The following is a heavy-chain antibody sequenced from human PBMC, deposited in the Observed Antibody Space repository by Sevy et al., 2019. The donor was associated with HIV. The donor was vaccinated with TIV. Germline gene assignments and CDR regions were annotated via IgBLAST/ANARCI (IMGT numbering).Heavy chain of an antibody. D-gene: IGHD2-21*02. J-gene: IGHJ4*02. CDR2: IWYDGTIK. Sequence: GGSLRLSCAASGFTFSSYVMHWVRQAPGKGLEWVALIWYDGTIKYYADSVKGRFTISRDNSKDTLCLQMSSLTPEDTAVYYCARGGGYCGGDCYSIDYWGQGALVTVSS. V-gene: IGHV3-33*08. CDR1: GFTFSSYV. CDR3: ARGGGYCGGDCYSIDY.